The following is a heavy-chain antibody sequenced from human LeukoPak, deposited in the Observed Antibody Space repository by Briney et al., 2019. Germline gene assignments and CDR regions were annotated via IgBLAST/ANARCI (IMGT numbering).Heavy chain of an antibody. J-gene: IGHJ4*02. V-gene: IGHV4-30-2*01. CDR1: GGSISSGGYY. D-gene: IGHD1-26*01. Sequence: ASETLSLTCTVSGGSISSGGYYWSWIRQPPGKGLEWIGYIYHSGSTYYNPSLKSRVTISVDRSKNQFSLKLSSVTAADTAVYYCAREAPTVGAKKGGGPDDYWGQGTLVTVSS. CDR2: IYHSGST. CDR3: AREAPTVGAKKGGGPDDY.